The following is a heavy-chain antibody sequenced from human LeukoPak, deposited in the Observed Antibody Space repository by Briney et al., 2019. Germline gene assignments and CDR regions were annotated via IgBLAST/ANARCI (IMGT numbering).Heavy chain of an antibody. CDR2: ISSGSSYI. J-gene: IGHJ5*02. CDR3: ARLPNTAMVNINGFDP. Sequence: PGGSLRLSCAASGFTFSTYIMNWVRQAPGKGLEWVSSISSGSSYIYYAHSVKGRFTISRDNAKNSLYLQMNSLRAEDTAVYYCARLPNTAMVNINGFDPWGQGTLVTVSS. CDR1: GFTFSTYI. D-gene: IGHD5-18*01. V-gene: IGHV3-21*01.